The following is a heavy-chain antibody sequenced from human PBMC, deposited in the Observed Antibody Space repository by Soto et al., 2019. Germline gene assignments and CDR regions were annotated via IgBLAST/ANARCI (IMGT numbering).Heavy chain of an antibody. V-gene: IGHV1-46*01. J-gene: IGHJ4*02. CDR2: INPNGGST. CDR3: ARGLGLGDC. Sequence: QVQLVQSGAEVKKPGASVKVSCKAYGYTFSSYYIHWVRQAPGQGLEWIGIINPNGGSTNYAQNFKGRLTVTSDTSTATVYMDLSAITYDDTAMYYCARGLGLGDCWGQGTLVTVSS. CDR1: GYTFSSYY. D-gene: IGHD3-9*01.